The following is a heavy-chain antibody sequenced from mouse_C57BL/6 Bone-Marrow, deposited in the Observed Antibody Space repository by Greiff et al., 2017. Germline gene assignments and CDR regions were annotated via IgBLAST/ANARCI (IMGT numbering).Heavy chain of an antibody. CDR3: ARAKPYYFDY. CDR1: GFTFSDYY. V-gene: IGHV5-16*01. Sequence: EVQVVESEGGLVQPGSSMKLSCTASGFTFSDYYMAWVRQVPEKGLEWVANINYDGSSTYYLDSLKSRFIISRDNAKNILYLQMSSLKSEDTATYYCARAKPYYFDYWGQGTTLTVSS. J-gene: IGHJ2*01. CDR2: INYDGSST.